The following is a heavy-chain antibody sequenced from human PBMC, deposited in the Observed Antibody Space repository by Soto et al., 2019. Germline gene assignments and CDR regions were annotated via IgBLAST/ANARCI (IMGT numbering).Heavy chain of an antibody. V-gene: IGHV3-23*01. D-gene: IGHD3-22*01. CDR2: IGDSVGST. CDR1: GFIFSNYG. Sequence: PGGSLRLSCAASGFIFSNYGMHWVRQAPGKGLEWVSGIGDSVGSTYYADSVKGRFTISRDNSKNTLYLRMNSLRAEDTAVYYCAKSRGFYYYYGMDVWGQGTTVTVSS. CDR3: AKSRGFYYYYGMDV. J-gene: IGHJ6*02.